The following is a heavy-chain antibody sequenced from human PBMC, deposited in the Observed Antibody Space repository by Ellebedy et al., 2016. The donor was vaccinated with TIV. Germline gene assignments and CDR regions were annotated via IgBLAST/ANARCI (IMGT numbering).Heavy chain of an antibody. J-gene: IGHJ6*02. Sequence: MPSETLSLTCNVSGGSIDISTYYWAWIRQPPGKGLEWIGSIYYSGTTYYNPSLKSRVTISADTPKTQFSLRLKSVTAADTATYFCARHGTVGPTAYYYYSGLDVWGLGTTVTVSS. CDR1: GGSIDISTYY. V-gene: IGHV4-39*01. D-gene: IGHD1-26*01. CDR2: IYYSGTT. CDR3: ARHGTVGPTAYYYYSGLDV.